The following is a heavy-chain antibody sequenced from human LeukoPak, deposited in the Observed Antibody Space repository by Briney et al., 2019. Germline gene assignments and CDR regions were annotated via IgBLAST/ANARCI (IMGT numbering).Heavy chain of an antibody. CDR1: GGSISSSSYY. J-gene: IGHJ4*02. CDR3: ARHRAFYDFWSAYDY. Sequence: SETLSLTCTVSGGSISSSSYYWGWIRQPPGEGLGWIGSMYYSGSTYYNPSLKSRVTISVDTPKNQFSLKLSSVTAADTAVYYCARHRAFYDFWSAYDYWGQGTLVTVSS. CDR2: MYYSGST. D-gene: IGHD3-3*01. V-gene: IGHV4-39*01.